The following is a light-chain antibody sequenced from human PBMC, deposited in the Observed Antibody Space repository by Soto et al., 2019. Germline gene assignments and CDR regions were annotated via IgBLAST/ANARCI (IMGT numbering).Light chain of an antibody. CDR1: QSISTY. CDR2: GAS. Sequence: DIQMTQSPSSLSASIGDRITITCRASQSISTYLNWYHQKPGKAPKLLIYGASTLQNGVPSRFSGSGSATDYTLTISSLQPEDFATYYCQQSFITPPLTFGGGTKVEIK. J-gene: IGKJ4*01. V-gene: IGKV1-39*01. CDR3: QQSFITPPLT.